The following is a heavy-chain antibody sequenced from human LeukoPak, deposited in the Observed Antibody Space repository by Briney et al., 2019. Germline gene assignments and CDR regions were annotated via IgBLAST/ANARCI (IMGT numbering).Heavy chain of an antibody. CDR1: GFTFSDHY. CDR3: TRRRFYFDY. Sequence: GGTLRLSCAASGFTFSDHYMDWVRQAPGKGLEWVGRIGNKVNAYTTEYAASVKGRCTISRDDSKNSLYLQMNSLKTEDTAVYYCTRRRFYFDYWGQGTLVTVSS. CDR2: IGNKVNAYTT. J-gene: IGHJ4*02. V-gene: IGHV3-72*01.